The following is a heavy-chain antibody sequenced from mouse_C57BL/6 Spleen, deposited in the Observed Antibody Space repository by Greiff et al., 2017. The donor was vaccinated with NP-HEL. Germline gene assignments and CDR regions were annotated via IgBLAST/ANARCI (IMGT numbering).Heavy chain of an antibody. CDR2: IDPSDSYT. V-gene: IGHV1-50*01. Sequence: QVQLKQPGAELVKPGASVKLSCKASGYTFTSYWMQWVKQRPGQGLEWIGEIDPSDSYTNYNQKFKGKATLTVDTSSSTAYIQLSSLTSEDSAVYYCARGNGRDYYAMDYWGQGTSVTVSS. CDR3: ARGNGRDYYAMDY. J-gene: IGHJ4*01. CDR1: GYTFTSYW.